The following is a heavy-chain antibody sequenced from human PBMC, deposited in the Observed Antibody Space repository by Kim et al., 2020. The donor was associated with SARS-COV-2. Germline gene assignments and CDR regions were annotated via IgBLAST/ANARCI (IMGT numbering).Heavy chain of an antibody. D-gene: IGHD2-21*02. V-gene: IGHV1-18*01. CDR1: GYTFSKYG. Sequence: ASVKVSCRASGYTFSKYGITWVRQAPGQGLEWMGWISAYNGATNYAQKFQDRVTMTTDSFTNTAYMELRSLTPDDTALYYCARDDTAGGDFLGFRADWGQGTLVTVSS. CDR2: ISAYNGAT. J-gene: IGHJ4*02. CDR3: ARDDTAGGDFLGFRAD.